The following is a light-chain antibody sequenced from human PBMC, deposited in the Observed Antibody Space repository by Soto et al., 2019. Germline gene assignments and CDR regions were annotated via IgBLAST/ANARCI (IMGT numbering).Light chain of an antibody. CDR3: SSYAGFNYV. V-gene: IGLV2-8*01. J-gene: IGLJ1*01. CDR1: TSDVGGYNF. CDR2: EVN. Sequence: QSALTQPPSASGSPGQSVTISCTGTTSDVGGYNFVSWYQQHPGKAPKLMIYEVNKRPSGVPARFSGSKSGNTASLTVSGLQAEDEADYYCSSYAGFNYVFGTGTKLTFL.